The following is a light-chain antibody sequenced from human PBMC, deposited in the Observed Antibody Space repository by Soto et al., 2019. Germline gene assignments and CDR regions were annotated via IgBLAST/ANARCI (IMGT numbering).Light chain of an antibody. J-gene: IGLJ1*01. CDR3: CSYAGSSTYV. CDR1: SSDVGSYNL. CDR2: EGT. Sequence: QYALTQPASVSGSPGQSITISCTGTSSDVGSYNLVSWYQQHPGKAPMLMIYEGTKRPSGVSNRFSGSKSGNTASLTISGLQAEDEADYYCCSYAGSSTYVFGTGTKLTVL. V-gene: IGLV2-23*01.